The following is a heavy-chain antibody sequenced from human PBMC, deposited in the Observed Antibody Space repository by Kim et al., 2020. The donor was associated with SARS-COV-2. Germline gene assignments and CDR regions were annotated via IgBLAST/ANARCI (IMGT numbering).Heavy chain of an antibody. CDR2: FYYSGST. J-gene: IGHJ4*02. CDR1: GGSISSSSYY. CDR3: ARRVKGATGGFDY. V-gene: IGHV4-39*01. Sequence: SETLSLTCTVSGGSISSSSYYWGWIRQPPGKGLEWIGSFYYSGSTYYNPSLKSRVTISVDTSKNQFSLKLSSVTAADTAVYYCARRVKGATGGFDYWGQGTLVTVSS. D-gene: IGHD1-26*01.